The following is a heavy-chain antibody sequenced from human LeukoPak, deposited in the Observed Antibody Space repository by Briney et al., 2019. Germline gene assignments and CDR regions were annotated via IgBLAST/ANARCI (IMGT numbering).Heavy chain of an antibody. D-gene: IGHD4-17*01. CDR1: GGSFSGYY. J-gene: IGHJ3*02. CDR3: ASGFGDYYVGDAFDI. Sequence: SETLSLTCAVYGGSFSGYYWSWIRQPPGKGLEWIGEINHSGSTNYNPSLKSRVTISVDTSKNQFSLKLSSVTAADTAVYYCASGFGDYYVGDAFDIWGQGTMLTVSS. CDR2: INHSGST. V-gene: IGHV4-34*01.